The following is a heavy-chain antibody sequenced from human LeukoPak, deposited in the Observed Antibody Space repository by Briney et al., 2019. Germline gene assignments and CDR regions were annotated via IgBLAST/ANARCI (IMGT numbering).Heavy chain of an antibody. CDR1: GSIFNSYT. Sequence: GGSLRLSCAASGSIFNSYTMNWVRQPPGKGLEWVAAIRSSSSSIYYADSVKGRFTISRDDAQNSVFLQMNSLRAEDTAVYYCSRDGQYYGMDVWGQGTTVTVSS. V-gene: IGHV3-21*01. CDR3: SRDGQYYGMDV. CDR2: IRSSSSSI. J-gene: IGHJ6*02.